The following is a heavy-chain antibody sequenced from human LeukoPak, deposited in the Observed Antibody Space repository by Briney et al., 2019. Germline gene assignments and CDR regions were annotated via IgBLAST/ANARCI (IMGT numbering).Heavy chain of an antibody. J-gene: IGHJ4*02. D-gene: IGHD6-13*01. CDR2: ISNSSSTI. CDR1: GFTFSSYS. Sequence: GGSLRLSCAASGFTFSSYSMNWVRQAPGKGLEWVSYISNSSSTIYYADSVKGRFTISRDNAKNSLYLQMNSLRAEDTAVYYCARGSSSSWYVHYFDYWGQGTLVTVTS. CDR3: ARGSSSSWYVHYFDY. V-gene: IGHV3-48*01.